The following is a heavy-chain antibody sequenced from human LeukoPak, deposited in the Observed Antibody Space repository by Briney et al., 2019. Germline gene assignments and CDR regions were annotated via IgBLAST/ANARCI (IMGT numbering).Heavy chain of an antibody. Sequence: PGGSLRLSCAASGFPFSSYAMSWVRQAPGKALEWVSAISGSGGSTYYADSVMGRFTISRDNSKNTLYLQMNSLRAEDTAVYYCAKSDGAKITIFGVVGYWGQGTLVTVSS. CDR1: GFPFSSYA. V-gene: IGHV3-23*01. CDR3: AKSDGAKITIFGVVGY. CDR2: ISGSGGST. J-gene: IGHJ4*02. D-gene: IGHD3-3*01.